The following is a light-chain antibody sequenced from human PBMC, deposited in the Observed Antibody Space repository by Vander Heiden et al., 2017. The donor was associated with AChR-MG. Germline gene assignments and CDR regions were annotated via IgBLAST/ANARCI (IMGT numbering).Light chain of an antibody. J-gene: IGLJ2*01. CDR1: SSHIGDGYH. Sequence: QSTLTQPPSVSGAPGQRVTIPRTWSSSHIGDGYHVHWYHQAPGTAPKRLIYGNDKRPSGVPDRFSASKSGTSASLAITGLRAEDEGDYYCQSYDSSLDTLVFGGGAALTVL. CDR3: QSYDSSLDTLV. CDR2: GND. V-gene: IGLV1-40*01.